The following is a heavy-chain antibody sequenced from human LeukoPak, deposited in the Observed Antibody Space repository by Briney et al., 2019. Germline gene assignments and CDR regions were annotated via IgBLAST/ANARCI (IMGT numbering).Heavy chain of an antibody. CDR2: IYTSGST. J-gene: IGHJ6*03. V-gene: IGHV4-4*07. CDR3: ARNGVPAGTYYYYYMDV. Sequence: SETLSLTCTVSGGSISSYYWSWIRQPAGKGLEWIGRIYTSGSTNYNPSLKSRVTMSVDTSKNQFSLKLSSVTAADTAVYYCARNGVPAGTYYYYYMDVWGKGTRSPSP. D-gene: IGHD2-2*01. CDR1: GGSISSYY.